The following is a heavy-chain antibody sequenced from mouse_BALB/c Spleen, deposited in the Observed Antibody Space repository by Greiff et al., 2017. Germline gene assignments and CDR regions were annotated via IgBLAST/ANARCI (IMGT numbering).Heavy chain of an antibody. Sequence: EVKVVESGGDLVKPGGSLKLSCAASGFTFSSYGMSWVRQTPDKRLEWVATISSGGSYTYYPDSVKGRFTISRDNAKNTLYLQMSSLKSEDTAMYYCARHDGNYVNYFDYWGQGTTLTVSS. CDR3: ARHDGNYVNYFDY. D-gene: IGHD2-1*01. CDR2: ISSGGSYT. V-gene: IGHV5-6*01. J-gene: IGHJ2*01. CDR1: GFTFSSYG.